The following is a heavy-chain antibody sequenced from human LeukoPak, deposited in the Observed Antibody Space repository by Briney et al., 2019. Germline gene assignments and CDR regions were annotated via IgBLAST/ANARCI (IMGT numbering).Heavy chain of an antibody. Sequence: SETLSLTCTVSGGSISSYYWSWIRQPPGKGLEWIGYIYYSGSTNYNPSLKSRVTISVDTSKNQFSLKLSSVTAADTAVYYCARGYCSSTSCPVYYYYGMDVWGQGTLVTVSS. V-gene: IGHV4-59*01. CDR1: GGSISSYY. CDR2: IYYSGST. CDR3: ARGYCSSTSCPVYYYYGMDV. J-gene: IGHJ6*02. D-gene: IGHD2-2*01.